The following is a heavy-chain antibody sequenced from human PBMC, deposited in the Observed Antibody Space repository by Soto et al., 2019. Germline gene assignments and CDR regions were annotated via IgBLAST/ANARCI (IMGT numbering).Heavy chain of an antibody. V-gene: IGHV3-23*01. J-gene: IGHJ4*02. D-gene: IGHD6-13*01. Sequence: GGSLRLSSGASGFTFSSYAMRWVRQAPGKGLEWVSAISGSGGSTYYADSVKGRFTISRDNSKNTLYLQMNSLRAEDTAVYYCAKRIAAAGPYFDYWGQGTLVPVSS. CDR2: ISGSGGST. CDR3: AKRIAAAGPYFDY. CDR1: GFTFSSYA.